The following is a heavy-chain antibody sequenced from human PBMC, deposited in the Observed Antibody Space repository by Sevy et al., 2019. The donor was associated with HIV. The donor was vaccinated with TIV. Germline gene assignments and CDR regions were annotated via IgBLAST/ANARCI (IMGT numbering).Heavy chain of an antibody. Sequence: GGSLRLSCAASGFSFSRYAMHWVRQAPGKGLEWMTVISYDGSNTYYVDSVKGRFTISRDNSKNTLYLQMNSLRAEDTAVYYCARDGGGDYFDYWGQRTLVTVSS. CDR2: ISYDGSNT. D-gene: IGHD3-10*01. CDR1: GFSFSRYA. CDR3: ARDGGGDYFDY. J-gene: IGHJ4*02. V-gene: IGHV3-30*04.